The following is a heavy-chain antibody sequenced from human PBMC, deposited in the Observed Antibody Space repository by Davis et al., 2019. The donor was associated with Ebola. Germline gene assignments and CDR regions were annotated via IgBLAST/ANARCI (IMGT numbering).Heavy chain of an antibody. J-gene: IGHJ5*02. V-gene: IGHV3-30-3*01. Sequence: PGGSLRLSCAASGFTFSSYAMHWVRQAPGKGLEWVAVISYDGSNKYYADSVKGRFTISRDNAKNTLYLQMNSLRAEDTAVYYCARLGGFDPWGQGTLVTVSS. CDR1: GFTFSSYA. CDR2: ISYDGSNK. CDR3: ARLGGFDP.